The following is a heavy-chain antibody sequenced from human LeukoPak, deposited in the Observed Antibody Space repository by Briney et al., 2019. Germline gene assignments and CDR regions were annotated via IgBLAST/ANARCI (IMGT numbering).Heavy chain of an antibody. J-gene: IGHJ4*02. D-gene: IGHD3-22*01. CDR2: ISAYNGNT. Sequence: GASVKVSCKASGYTFTSYGISWVRQAPGQGLEWMGWISAYNGNTNYAQKLQGRVTMTTDTSTSTAYMELRSLRSDDTAVYYCARDREPNYYVSSGYYYEPFDYWGQGTLVTVSS. CDR3: ARDREPNYYVSSGYYYEPFDY. V-gene: IGHV1-18*01. CDR1: GYTFTSYG.